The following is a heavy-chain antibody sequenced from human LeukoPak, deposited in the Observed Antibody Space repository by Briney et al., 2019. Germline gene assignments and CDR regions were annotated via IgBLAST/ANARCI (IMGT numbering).Heavy chain of an antibody. D-gene: IGHD3-10*01. CDR2: IRYDGSNK. CDR1: GFTFSSYG. Sequence: GGSLRLSCAASGFTFSSYGMHWVRQAPGKGLEWVAFIRYDGSNKYYADSVKGRFTISRDNSKNALYLQMNSLRAEDTAVYYCAKDLIIRIDYWGQGTLVTVSS. V-gene: IGHV3-30*02. J-gene: IGHJ4*02. CDR3: AKDLIIRIDY.